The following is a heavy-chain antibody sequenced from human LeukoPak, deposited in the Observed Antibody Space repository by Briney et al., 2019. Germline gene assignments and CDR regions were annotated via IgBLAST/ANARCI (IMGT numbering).Heavy chain of an antibody. V-gene: IGHV3-21*01. CDR1: GFTFSSYS. D-gene: IGHD3-10*01. J-gene: IGHJ3*02. CDR3: ARDSGAFDAFDI. CDR2: ISSRSSHI. Sequence: GGSLRLSCAASGFTFSSYSMNWGRQAPGKGPEWVSSISSRSSHINYADSVKGRFTISRDNAKNSLYLQMNSLRVEDTAVYYCARDSGAFDAFDIWGQGTMVTVSS.